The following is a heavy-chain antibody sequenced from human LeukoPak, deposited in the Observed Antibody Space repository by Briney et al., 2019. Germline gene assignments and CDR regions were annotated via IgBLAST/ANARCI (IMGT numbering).Heavy chain of an antibody. Sequence: SETLSLTCAVSGGSISSGGYSWSWIRQPPGKGLEWIGYIYHSGSTYYNSSLKSRVTISVDRSKNQFSLKLSSVTAADTAVYYCARGDYGDYVGYFDYWGQGTLVTVSS. V-gene: IGHV4-30-2*01. J-gene: IGHJ4*02. CDR2: IYHSGST. CDR3: ARGDYGDYVGYFDY. CDR1: GGSISSGGYS. D-gene: IGHD4-17*01.